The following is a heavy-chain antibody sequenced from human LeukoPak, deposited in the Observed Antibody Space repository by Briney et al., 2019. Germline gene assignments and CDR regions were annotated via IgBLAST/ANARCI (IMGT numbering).Heavy chain of an antibody. CDR1: GGSISSYY. CDR3: ARGDSSSWSVIDY. V-gene: IGHV4-59*01. J-gene: IGHJ4*02. CDR2: IYYSGST. D-gene: IGHD6-13*01. Sequence: SETLSLTCTVSGGSISSYYWSWIRQPPGKGLEWIGYIYYSGSTNYNPSLKSRVTISVDTSKNQFSLKLSSVAAAGTAVYYCARGDSSSWSVIDYWGQGTLVTVSS.